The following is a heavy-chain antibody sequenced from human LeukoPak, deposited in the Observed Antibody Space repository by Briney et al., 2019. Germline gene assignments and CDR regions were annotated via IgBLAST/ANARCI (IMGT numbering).Heavy chain of an antibody. V-gene: IGHV1-8*01. CDR3: ARGYSPYRDGHNYGDY. CDR1: GYTFTSYD. Sequence: ASVKVSCKASGYTFTSYDINSVRQATGQGLEWMGWMNPNSGNTGYAQKFQGRVTMTRNTSISTAYMELSSLRSEDTAVYYCARGYSPYRDGHNYGDYWGQGTLVTVSS. J-gene: IGHJ4*02. CDR2: MNPNSGNT. D-gene: IGHD5-24*01.